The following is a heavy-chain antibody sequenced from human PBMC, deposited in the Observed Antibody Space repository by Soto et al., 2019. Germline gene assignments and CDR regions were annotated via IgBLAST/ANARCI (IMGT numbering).Heavy chain of an antibody. J-gene: IGHJ1*01. D-gene: IGHD2-15*01. Sequence: GGSLRLSCAASGFTFSSYAMSWVRQAPGKGLEWVSAISGSGGSTYYADSVKGRFTISRDNSKNTLYLQMNSLRAEDTAVYYCAKDSPVGVPLLRDLHDWGQGTLVTVSS. V-gene: IGHV3-23*01. CDR1: GFTFSSYA. CDR2: ISGSGGST. CDR3: AKDSPVGVPLLRDLHD.